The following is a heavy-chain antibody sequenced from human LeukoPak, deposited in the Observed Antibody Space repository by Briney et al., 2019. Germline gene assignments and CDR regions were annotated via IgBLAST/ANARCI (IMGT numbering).Heavy chain of an antibody. Sequence: SETLSLTCTVSGGSISSYYWSWIRQPPGKGLEWIGEINHSGSTNYNPSLKSRVTISVDTSKNQFSLKLSSVTAADTAVYYCARHYGSGSFDYWGQGTLVTVSS. CDR1: GGSISSYY. V-gene: IGHV4-34*01. CDR3: ARHYGSGSFDY. D-gene: IGHD3-10*01. J-gene: IGHJ4*02. CDR2: INHSGST.